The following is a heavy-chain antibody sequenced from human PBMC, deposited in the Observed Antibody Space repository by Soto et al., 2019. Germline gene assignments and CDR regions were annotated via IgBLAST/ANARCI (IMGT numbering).Heavy chain of an antibody. CDR3: ARDRPGIAVARHDYYGMDV. CDR2: INPNSGGT. Sequence: QVQLVQSGAEVKKPGASVKVSCKASGYTFTGYYMHWVRQAPGQGLEWMGWINPNSGGTNYAQKFKGWVTMTRETSISTAYMELSRLRSDDTAVYYCARDRPGIAVARHDYYGMDVWGQGTTVTVSS. V-gene: IGHV1-2*04. CDR1: GYTFTGYY. J-gene: IGHJ6*02. D-gene: IGHD6-19*01.